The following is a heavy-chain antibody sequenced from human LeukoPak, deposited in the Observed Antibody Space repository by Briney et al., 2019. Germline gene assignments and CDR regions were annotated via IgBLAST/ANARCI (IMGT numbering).Heavy chain of an antibody. V-gene: IGHV4-30-4*08. CDR3: ARDPYLVGATWDY. Sequence: SETLSLTCTVSGGSISSGDYYWSWIRQPPGKGLEWIGYIYYSGSTYYNPSLKSRVTISVDTSKNQFSLKLSSVTAADTAVYYCARDPYLVGATWDYWGQGTLVTVSS. CDR2: IYYSGST. J-gene: IGHJ4*02. CDR1: GGSISSGDYY. D-gene: IGHD1-26*01.